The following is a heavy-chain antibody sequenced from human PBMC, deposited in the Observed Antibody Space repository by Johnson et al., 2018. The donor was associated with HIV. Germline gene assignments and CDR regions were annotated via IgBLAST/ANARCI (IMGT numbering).Heavy chain of an antibody. CDR3: AKDKSNAFDI. J-gene: IGHJ3*02. V-gene: IGHV3-30*18. CDR2: ISYDGSNK. Sequence: QVQLVESGGGVVRPGGSLRLSCAASGFIFDDYGLNWVRQAPGKGLEWVAVISYDGSNKYYADSVKGRFTISRDNSKDTLYLQMNSLRAEDTAVYYCAKDKSNAFDIWGQGTMVTVSS. CDR1: GFIFDDYG.